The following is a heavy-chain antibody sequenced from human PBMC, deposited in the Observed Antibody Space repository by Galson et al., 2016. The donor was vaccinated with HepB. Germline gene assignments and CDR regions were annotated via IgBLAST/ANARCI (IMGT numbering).Heavy chain of an antibody. CDR1: GFTFSNYA. V-gene: IGHV3-23*01. CDR2: ISGSGRNT. CDR3: AKERGGGYCSTTTCTYDFDS. D-gene: IGHD2-2*01. J-gene: IGHJ4*02. Sequence: SLRLSCAASGFTFSNYAMSWVRQPEGKRLEWVAAISGSGRNTYYADSVRGRFIISRDNSKNTVYLQMSSLRADETARYYCAKERGGGYCSTTTCTYDFDSWGQGTLVTGSS.